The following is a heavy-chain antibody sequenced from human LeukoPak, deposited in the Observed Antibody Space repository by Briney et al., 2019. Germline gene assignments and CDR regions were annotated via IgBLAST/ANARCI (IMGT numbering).Heavy chain of an antibody. V-gene: IGHV3-23*01. CDR1: GFTFKTYA. J-gene: IGHJ4*02. D-gene: IGHD3-3*01. Sequence: GGSLGLSCVASGFTFKTYAMHWVRRAPGGGLEWTSPLSGDGGTTYYANSVRGRFTISRDNVKNTLYMQMSSLRVEDTAVYYCTSGKSADFWRGYFSFDNWGQGTLVTVSS. CDR2: LSGDGGTT. CDR3: TSGKSADFWRGYFSFDN.